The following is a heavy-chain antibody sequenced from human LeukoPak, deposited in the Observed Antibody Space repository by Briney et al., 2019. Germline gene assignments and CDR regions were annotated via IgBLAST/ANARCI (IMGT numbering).Heavy chain of an antibody. CDR2: ISIDGGSK. CDR3: VKDREYSYDY. D-gene: IGHD5-18*01. V-gene: IGHV3-64D*06. Sequence: GGSLRLSCSASGFTFTDYAMHWVRQAPGKGLEYVSTISIDGGSKYYADFVKGRFSISRDNSKNTLHLQMSSLRAVDTAVYYCVKDREYSYDYWGQGTLVTVSS. J-gene: IGHJ4*02. CDR1: GFTFTDYA.